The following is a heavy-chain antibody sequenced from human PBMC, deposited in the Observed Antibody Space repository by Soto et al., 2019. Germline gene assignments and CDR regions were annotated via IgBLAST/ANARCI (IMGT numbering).Heavy chain of an antibody. CDR1: GGSISSYY. D-gene: IGHD2-2*01. J-gene: IGHJ4*02. CDR2: IYYSGST. Sequence: SETLSLTCTVSGGSISSYYWSWIRQPPGKGLEWIGYIYYSGSTNYNPSLKSRVTISVDTSKNQFSLKLSSVTAADTAVYYCARVVTPVSYFDYWGQGTLVTVSS. CDR3: ARVVTPVSYFDY. V-gene: IGHV4-59*01.